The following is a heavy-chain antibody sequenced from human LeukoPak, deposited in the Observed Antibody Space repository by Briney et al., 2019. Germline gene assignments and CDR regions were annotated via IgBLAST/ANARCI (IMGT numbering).Heavy chain of an antibody. CDR1: GGSISSYY. D-gene: IGHD4-17*01. Sequence: KPSETLSLTCTVSGGSISSYYWSWIRQPPGKGLEWIGYIYYSGSTNYNPSLKSRVTISVDTSKNQFSLKLSSVTAADTAVYYCAREGLDGDNDYWGQGTLVTVSS. CDR2: IYYSGST. J-gene: IGHJ4*02. V-gene: IGHV4-59*01. CDR3: AREGLDGDNDY.